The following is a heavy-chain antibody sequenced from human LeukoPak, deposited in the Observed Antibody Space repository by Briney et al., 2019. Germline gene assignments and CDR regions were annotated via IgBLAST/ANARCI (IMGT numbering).Heavy chain of an antibody. J-gene: IGHJ1*01. CDR1: GFTFSSYG. CDR2: IRYDGSNK. V-gene: IGHV3-30*02. Sequence: GGSLRLSCAASGFTFSSYGMHWVRQAPGKGLEWVAFIRYDGSNKYYADSVKGRFTISRDNSKNTLYLQMNSLRAEDTAVYYCAKGDSYCSSTSCPHGYFQHWGQGTLVTVSS. CDR3: AKGDSYCSSTSCPHGYFQH. D-gene: IGHD2-2*01.